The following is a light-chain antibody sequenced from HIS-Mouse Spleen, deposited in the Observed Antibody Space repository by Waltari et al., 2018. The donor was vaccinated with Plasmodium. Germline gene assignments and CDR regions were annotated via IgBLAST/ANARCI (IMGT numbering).Light chain of an antibody. J-gene: IGLJ3*02. CDR2: EDS. Sequence: SYELTQPPSVSVSPGQTARITCSGDALPKKYAYWYQQKSGQAPVLVIYEDSKRPSGFPEGFSGSSEGTMATLTISGAQVEDEADYYCYSTDSSGNHRVFGGGTKLTVL. V-gene: IGLV3-10*01. CDR1: ALPKKY. CDR3: YSTDSSGNHRV.